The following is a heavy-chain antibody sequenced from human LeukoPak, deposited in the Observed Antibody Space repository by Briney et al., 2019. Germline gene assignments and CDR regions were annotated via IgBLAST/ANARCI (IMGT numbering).Heavy chain of an antibody. V-gene: IGHV3-23*01. J-gene: IGHJ4*02. D-gene: IGHD6-13*01. CDR1: GFNFSSYA. CDR2: ISGSGGST. Sequence: GALRLSCAASGFNFSSYAMSRVRQAPRKGLEWVSAISGSGGSTYYADSVKGRFTISRDNSKNTLYLQMNSLRAEDTAVYYCAKGPIAAAENYWGQGTLVTVSS. CDR3: AKGPIAAAENY.